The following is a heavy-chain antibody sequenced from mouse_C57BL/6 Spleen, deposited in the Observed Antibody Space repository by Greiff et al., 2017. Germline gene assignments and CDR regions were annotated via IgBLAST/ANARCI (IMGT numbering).Heavy chain of an antibody. V-gene: IGHV1-26*01. CDR3: ATYGNYVDFDY. CDR1: GYTFTDYY. D-gene: IGHD2-1*01. CDR2: INPNNGGT. J-gene: IGHJ2*01. Sequence: EVQLQQSGPELVKPGASVKISCKASGYTFTDYYMNWVKQSHGKSLEWIGDINPNNGGTSYNQKFKGKATLTVDKSSSTAYMELRSLTSEDSAVYYCATYGNYVDFDYWGQGTTLTVSS.